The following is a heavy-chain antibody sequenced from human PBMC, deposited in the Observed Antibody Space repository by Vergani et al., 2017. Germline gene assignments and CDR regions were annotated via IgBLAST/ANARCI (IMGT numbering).Heavy chain of an antibody. D-gene: IGHD2-15*01. Sequence: EAQLVESGGGLVKPGRSLRLSCTASGFTFGDYAMSWFRQAPGKGLEWVGFIRSKAYGGTTEYAASVKGRFTIARDDSKSIAYLQMNSLKTEDTAVYYCARVPNGGCCSGGSCYPGYWGQGTLVTVSS. CDR2: IRSKAYGGTT. CDR3: ARVPNGGCCSGGSCYPGY. CDR1: GFTFGDYA. J-gene: IGHJ4*02. V-gene: IGHV3-49*05.